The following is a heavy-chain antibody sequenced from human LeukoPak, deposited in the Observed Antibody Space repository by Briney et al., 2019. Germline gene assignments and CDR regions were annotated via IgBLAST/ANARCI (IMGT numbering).Heavy chain of an antibody. CDR1: GYTLTELS. V-gene: IGHV1-24*01. CDR2: FDPEDGET. CDR3: ASLDYVWGSYRYARDY. Sequence: ASVKVSCKVSGYTLTELSMHWVRQAPGKGLEWMGGFDPEDGETIYAQKFQGRVTMTEDTSTDTDYMELSSLRSEDTAVYYCASLDYVWGSYRYARDYWGQGTLVTVSS. J-gene: IGHJ4*02. D-gene: IGHD3-16*02.